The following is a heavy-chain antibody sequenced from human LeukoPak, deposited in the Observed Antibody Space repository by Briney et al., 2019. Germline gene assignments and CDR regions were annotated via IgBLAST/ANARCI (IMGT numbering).Heavy chain of an antibody. CDR3: ARRELGVVDY. J-gene: IGHJ4*02. Sequence: SQTLSLTCTVSGGSISSSSYYWGWIRQPPGKGLEWIGSLYYSGSSYYNPSLKSRVTISVDTSKNQFSLTLSSVTAADTAVYYCARRELGVVDYWGQGTLVTVSS. V-gene: IGHV4-39*01. CDR1: GGSISSSSYY. D-gene: IGHD7-27*01. CDR2: LYYSGSS.